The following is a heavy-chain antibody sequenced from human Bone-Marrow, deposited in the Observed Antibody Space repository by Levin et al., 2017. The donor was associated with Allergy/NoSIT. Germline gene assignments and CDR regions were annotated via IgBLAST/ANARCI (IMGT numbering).Heavy chain of an antibody. Sequence: PGGSLRLSCAASGFIFSNYVMSWVRQAPGKGLEWVSTITANGGTTYYADSVKGRFTMSRDNSKNTLYLQMNSLGAEDTAIYYCAKFLKSKIGWPFDCWGQGTLVTVSS. D-gene: IGHD6-19*01. CDR2: ITANGGTT. J-gene: IGHJ4*02. CDR3: AKFLKSKIGWPFDC. CDR1: GFIFSNYV. V-gene: IGHV3-23*01.